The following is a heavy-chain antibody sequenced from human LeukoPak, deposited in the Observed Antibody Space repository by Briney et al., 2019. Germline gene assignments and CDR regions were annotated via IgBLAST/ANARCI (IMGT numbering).Heavy chain of an antibody. Sequence: GGSLRLSCVASRFAFSQAWMSWVRQAPGKGLEWVAVIWYDGSNKYYADSVKGRFTISRDNSKNTLYLQINSLRAEDTAVYYCARDSDSGFAVAATYWGQGTLVTVSS. V-gene: IGHV3-33*07. J-gene: IGHJ4*02. D-gene: IGHD2-15*01. CDR3: ARDSDSGFAVAATY. CDR2: IWYDGSNK. CDR1: RFAFSQAW.